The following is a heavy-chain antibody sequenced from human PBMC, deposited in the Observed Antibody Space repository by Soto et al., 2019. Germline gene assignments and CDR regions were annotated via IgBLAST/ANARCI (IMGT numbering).Heavy chain of an antibody. Sequence: EVQLVESGGGLIQPGGSLRLSCETSGFTVSSSYMSWVRQAPGMGLEWVSVILTGGDTHYADSVKGRFTVSRDNSQNTVYLPMNNLRGEDTATYYCARGYWRLGESYYFDYWGQGTLVTVSS. CDR2: ILTGGDT. CDR3: ARGYWRLGESYYFDY. J-gene: IGHJ4*02. D-gene: IGHD3-16*01. CDR1: GFTVSSSY. V-gene: IGHV3-53*01.